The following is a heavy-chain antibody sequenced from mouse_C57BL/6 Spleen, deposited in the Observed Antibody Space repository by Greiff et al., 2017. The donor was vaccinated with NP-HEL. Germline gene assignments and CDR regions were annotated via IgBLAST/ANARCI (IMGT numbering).Heavy chain of an antibody. J-gene: IGHJ2*01. D-gene: IGHD2-4*01. Sequence: VQLQQSGPELVKPGASVKISCKASGYAFSSSWMNWVKQRPGKGLEWIGRIYPGDGDTNYNGKFKGKATLTADKSSSTAYMQLSSLTSEDSAVYFCARDYDVDYWGQGTTLTVSS. CDR2: IYPGDGDT. V-gene: IGHV1-82*01. CDR3: ARDYDVDY. CDR1: GYAFSSSW.